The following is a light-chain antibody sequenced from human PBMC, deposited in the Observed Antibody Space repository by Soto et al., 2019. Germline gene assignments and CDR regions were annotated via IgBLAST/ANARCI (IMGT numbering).Light chain of an antibody. J-gene: IGKJ4*01. Sequence: DIQMTQSPSSLSASVGDRVTIACRASQGISNHLAWYQQKPGKVPKLLIYAASTFQSGVPSRFSGSGSGTDFTLIISSLHPEDVATYYCQKYDSDQLTFGGGTKVEIK. V-gene: IGKV1-27*01. CDR3: QKYDSDQLT. CDR2: AAS. CDR1: QGISNH.